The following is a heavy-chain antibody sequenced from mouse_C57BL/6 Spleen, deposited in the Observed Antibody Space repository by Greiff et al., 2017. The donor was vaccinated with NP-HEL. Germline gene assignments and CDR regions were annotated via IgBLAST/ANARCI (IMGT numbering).Heavy chain of an antibody. CDR2: IYPGDGDP. V-gene: IGHV1-82*01. CDR3: ARYPHYYGSNYFDY. D-gene: IGHD1-1*01. CDR1: GYAFSSSW. Sequence: VQLQQSGPELVKPGASVKISCKASGYAFSSSWMNWVKQRPGKGLEWIGRIYPGDGDPNYNGKFKGKATLTADKSSSTAYMQLSSLTSEDSAVYFCARYPHYYGSNYFDYWGQGTTLTVSS. J-gene: IGHJ2*01.